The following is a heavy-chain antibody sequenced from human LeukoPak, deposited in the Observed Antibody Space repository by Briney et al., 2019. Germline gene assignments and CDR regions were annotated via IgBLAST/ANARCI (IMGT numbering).Heavy chain of an antibody. J-gene: IGHJ3*02. D-gene: IGHD4-17*01. CDR2: IRGGGGSA. CDR3: ARDPNGDYIGAFDM. CDR1: GFTFDNYR. V-gene: IGHV3-23*01. Sequence: TGGSLRLSCAASGFTFDNYRMSWVRQAPGKGPEWVSAIRGGGGSAFYADSVKGRFTISRDNSKYTLFLQMNSLRAEDTAVYYCARDPNGDYIGAFDMWGPGTMVTVSS.